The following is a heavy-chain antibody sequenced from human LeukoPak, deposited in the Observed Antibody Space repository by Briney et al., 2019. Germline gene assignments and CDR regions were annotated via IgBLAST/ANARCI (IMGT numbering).Heavy chain of an antibody. CDR1: GGSISSYY. J-gene: IGHJ1*01. V-gene: IGHV4-59*12. D-gene: IGHD3-22*01. Sequence: SETLSLTCTVSGGSISSYYWSWIRQPPGKGLEWIGYIYYSGSTNYNPSLKSRVTISVDTSKNQFSLKLSSVTAADTAVYYCARVPISSGYYCYFQHWGQGTLVTVSS. CDR3: ARVPISSGYYCYFQH. CDR2: IYYSGST.